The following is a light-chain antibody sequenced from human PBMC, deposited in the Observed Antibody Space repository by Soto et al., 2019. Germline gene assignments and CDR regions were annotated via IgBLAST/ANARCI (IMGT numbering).Light chain of an antibody. CDR2: DAS. CDR3: QQCSDWPLLP. CDR1: QSVSRY. Sequence: EIVMTQSPATLSVSPGETATLSCRASQSVSRYLAWYQHRPGQAPRLLIYDASTRATGIPARFSGSGSGTEFTLTISGLQSEDFAVYSCQQCSDWPLLPFCPGTRLEIK. J-gene: IGKJ5*01. V-gene: IGKV3-15*01.